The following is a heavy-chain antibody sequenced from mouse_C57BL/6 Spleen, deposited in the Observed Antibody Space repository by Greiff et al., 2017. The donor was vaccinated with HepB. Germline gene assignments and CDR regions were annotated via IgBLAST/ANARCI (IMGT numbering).Heavy chain of an antibody. D-gene: IGHD1-1*01. CDR2: IYPGSGST. Sequence: QVQLQQPGAELVKPGASVKMSCKASGYTFTSYWITWVKQRPGQGLEWIGDIYPGSGSTNYNEKFKSKATLTVDTSSSTAYMQLSSLTSEDSAVYYCASCYGSPYYFDYWGQGTTLTASS. CDR1: GYTFTSYW. J-gene: IGHJ2*01. V-gene: IGHV1-55*01. CDR3: ASCYGSPYYFDY.